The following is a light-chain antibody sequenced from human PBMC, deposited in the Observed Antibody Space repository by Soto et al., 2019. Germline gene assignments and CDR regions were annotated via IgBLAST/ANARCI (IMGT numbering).Light chain of an antibody. Sequence: DIQMTQSPSSLSASVGDRVTITCRESQGISNYLAWYQQKPGKVPKLLIYAASTLQSGVPSRFSGSGSGTDFTLTISSLQPEGVATYYCQKYNSAPRTFGPGTKVDIK. CDR1: QGISNY. CDR3: QKYNSAPRT. CDR2: AAS. J-gene: IGKJ3*01. V-gene: IGKV1-27*01.